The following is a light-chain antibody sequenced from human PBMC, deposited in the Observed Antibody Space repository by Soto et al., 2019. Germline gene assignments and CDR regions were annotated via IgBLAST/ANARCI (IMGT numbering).Light chain of an antibody. Sequence: QSALTQPPSASRSPGQSVTISFTGTSSDVGGYDYVSWYQQHPGKAPKLMIYEVTIRPSGVSDRFSGSKSGNTVSLTVSGLQAEDEADYYCSSYTGGNPSYVFGPGTKVTVL. CDR1: SSDVGGYDY. CDR3: SSYTGGNPSYV. CDR2: EVT. J-gene: IGLJ1*01. V-gene: IGLV2-8*01.